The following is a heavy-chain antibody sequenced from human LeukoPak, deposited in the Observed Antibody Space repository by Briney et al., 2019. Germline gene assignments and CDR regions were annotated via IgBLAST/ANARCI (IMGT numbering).Heavy chain of an antibody. CDR2: IYYSGST. CDR3: GRGPEPGDDSSGERGPVSFDY. V-gene: IGHV4-31*03. J-gene: IGHJ4*02. CDR1: GGSISSGGYY. D-gene: IGHD3-22*01. Sequence: PSQTLSLTCTVSGGSISSGGYYWSWIRQHPGKGLEWIGYIYYSGSTYYNPSLKSRVTISVDTSKNQFSLKLSSVTAAGTAVYYCGRGPEPGDDSSGERGPVSFDYWGQGTLVTVSS.